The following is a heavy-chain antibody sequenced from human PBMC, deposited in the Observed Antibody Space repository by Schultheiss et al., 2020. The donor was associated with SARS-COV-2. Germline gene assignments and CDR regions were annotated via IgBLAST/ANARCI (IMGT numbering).Heavy chain of an antibody. V-gene: IGHV3-48*03. CDR2: ISTSGSSK. Sequence: GGSLRLSCAASGFTFSSYEMSWVRQAPGKGLEWVSFISTSGSSKYYADSVKGRFSISRDNSKNTLYLQMRSLRAEDTAVYYCAKVTVATSLTDSYYFYGMDVWGQGTTVTVSS. CDR3: AKVTVATSLTDSYYFYGMDV. J-gene: IGHJ6*02. D-gene: IGHD5-12*01. CDR1: GFTFSSYE.